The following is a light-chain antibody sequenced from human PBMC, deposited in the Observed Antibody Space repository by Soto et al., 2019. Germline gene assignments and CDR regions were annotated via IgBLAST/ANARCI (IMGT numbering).Light chain of an antibody. CDR3: QQYNSYS. Sequence: DIQMTQSPSSLSASVGDRVTIACQANQDIGNYLNWYQQKPGKAPRLLIYHASTLESGVPSRFSGSGSGTEFTLTISSLQPDDFATYYCQQYNSYSFGQGTKVDIK. CDR1: QDIGNY. V-gene: IGKV1-33*01. CDR2: HAS. J-gene: IGKJ1*01.